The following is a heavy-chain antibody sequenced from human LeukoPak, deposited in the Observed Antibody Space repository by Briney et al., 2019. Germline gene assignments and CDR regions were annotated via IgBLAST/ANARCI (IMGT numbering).Heavy chain of an antibody. D-gene: IGHD1-7*01. J-gene: IGHJ6*02. CDR1: GFTFGSYS. CDR2: IGSSSSYI. Sequence: GGSLRLSCAASGFTFGSYSMNWVRQAPGKGLEWVSSIGSSSSYIYYADSVKGRFTISRDNAKNSLYLQMNSLRAEDTAVYYCARGKLELLGYYYGMDVWGQGTTVTVSS. V-gene: IGHV3-21*01. CDR3: ARGKLELLGYYYGMDV.